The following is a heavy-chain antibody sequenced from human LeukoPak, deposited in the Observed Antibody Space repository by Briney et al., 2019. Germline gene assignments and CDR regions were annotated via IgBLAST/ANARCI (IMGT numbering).Heavy chain of an antibody. CDR3: ARDGPVVVVAASTYYYYYYMDV. J-gene: IGHJ6*03. Sequence: SETLSLTCTVSGGSVSSGSYDWSWIRQPPGKGLEWIGYIYYSGSTNYNPSLKSRVTISVDTSKNQFSLKLSSVTAADTAVYYCARDGPVVVVAASTYYYYYYMDVWGKGTTVTVSS. D-gene: IGHD2-15*01. V-gene: IGHV4-61*01. CDR2: IYYSGST. CDR1: GGSVSSGSYD.